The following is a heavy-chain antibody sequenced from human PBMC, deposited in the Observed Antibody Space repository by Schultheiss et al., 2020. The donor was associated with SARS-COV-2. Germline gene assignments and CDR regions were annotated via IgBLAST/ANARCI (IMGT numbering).Heavy chain of an antibody. D-gene: IGHD3-22*01. J-gene: IGHJ2*01. CDR3: ARDPYYYDSSGYYYAHWYFDL. CDR2: INHSGST. V-gene: IGHV4-4*02. Sequence: SETLSLTCAVSGDSISSSNWWSWVRQPPGKGLEWIGEINHSGSTNYNPSLKSRVTMSLDTSKNQFSLKLSSVTAADTAVYYCARDPYYYDSSGYYYAHWYFDLWGRGTLVTVSS. CDR1: GDSISSSNW.